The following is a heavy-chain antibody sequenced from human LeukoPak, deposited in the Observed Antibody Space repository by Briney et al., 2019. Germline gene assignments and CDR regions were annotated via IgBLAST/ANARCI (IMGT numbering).Heavy chain of an antibody. V-gene: IGHV3-30*02. Sequence: PGGSLRLSCAASGFTFSSYGMHWVRQAPGKGLEWVAFIRYDGGNKYYADSVKGRFTISRDNSKNTLYLQMNSLRAEDTAVYYCAKRNYYGSGSYGGLDYWGQGTLVTVSS. CDR1: GFTFSSYG. CDR2: IRYDGGNK. CDR3: AKRNYYGSGSYGGLDY. J-gene: IGHJ4*02. D-gene: IGHD3-10*01.